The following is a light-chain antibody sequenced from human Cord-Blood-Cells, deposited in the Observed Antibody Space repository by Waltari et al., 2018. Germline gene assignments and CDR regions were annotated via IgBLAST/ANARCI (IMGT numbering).Light chain of an antibody. J-gene: IGLJ3*02. V-gene: IGLV1-40*01. CDR3: QSYDSSLRV. CDR2: GNS. CDR1: SSNIGAGYD. Sequence: QSVLTQPPSVSGAPGQRVTISCTGSSSNIGAGYDVRWYQQLPGTAPKLLIYGNSNRPSGVPDRFAGSKSGTSASLAITGLQAEDEADYYCQSYDSSLRVFGGGTKLTIL.